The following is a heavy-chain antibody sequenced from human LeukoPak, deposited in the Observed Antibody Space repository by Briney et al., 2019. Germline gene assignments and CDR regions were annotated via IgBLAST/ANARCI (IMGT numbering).Heavy chain of an antibody. V-gene: IGHV4-39*01. CDR2: IYYSGST. D-gene: IGHD6-13*01. J-gene: IGHJ4*02. Sequence: SETLSLTCTVSGGSIGSSSYYWGWIRQPPGKGLEWIGSIYYSGSTYYNPSLKSRVTISVDTSKNQFSLKLSSVTAADTAVYYCANNGYSSSWYDPFDYWGQGTLVTVSS. CDR1: GGSIGSSSYY. CDR3: ANNGYSSSWYDPFDY.